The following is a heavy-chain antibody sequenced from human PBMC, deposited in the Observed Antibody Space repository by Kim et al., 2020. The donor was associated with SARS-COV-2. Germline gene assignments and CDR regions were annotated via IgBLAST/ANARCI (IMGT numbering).Heavy chain of an antibody. J-gene: IGHJ3*02. CDR3: AIEISSSWEDDAFDI. Sequence: DSVKGRFTIARDNSKNTLYLQMNSLRAEDTAVYYCAIEISSSWEDDAFDIWGQGTMVTVSS. V-gene: IGHV3-23*01. D-gene: IGHD6-13*01.